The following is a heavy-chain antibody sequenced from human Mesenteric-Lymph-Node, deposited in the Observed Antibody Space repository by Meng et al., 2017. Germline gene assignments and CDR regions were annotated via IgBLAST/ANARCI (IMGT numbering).Heavy chain of an antibody. D-gene: IGHD2-15*01. J-gene: IGHJ4*02. V-gene: IGHV3-33*01. CDR3: ARGGYCSGGSCYPNYFDY. Sequence: GGSLRLSCAASGFTFSSYGMHWVRQAPGKGLEWVAVIWYDGSNKYYADSVKGRFTISRDNSKNTLYLQMNSLRAEDTAVYYCARGGYCSGGSCYPNYFDYWGQGTLVTVSS. CDR2: IWYDGSNK. CDR1: GFTFSSYG.